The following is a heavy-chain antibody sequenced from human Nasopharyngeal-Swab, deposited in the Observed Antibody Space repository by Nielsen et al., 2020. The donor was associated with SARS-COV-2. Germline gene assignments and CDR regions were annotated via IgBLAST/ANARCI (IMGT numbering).Heavy chain of an antibody. CDR1: GFPFSSYA. CDR2: ISGSGGST. CDR3: ASLRADTPDFAY. V-gene: IGHV3-23*01. D-gene: IGHD2-15*01. Sequence: GESLKISCAASGFPFSSYAMSWVRQAPGKGLEWVSAISGSGGSTYYADSVKGRFTISRDNSKNTLYLKMKSLRAEDTGVYYCASLRADTPDFAYWGQGTLVTVSS. J-gene: IGHJ4*02.